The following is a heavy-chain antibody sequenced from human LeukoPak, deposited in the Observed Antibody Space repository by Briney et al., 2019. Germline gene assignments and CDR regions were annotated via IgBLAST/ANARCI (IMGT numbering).Heavy chain of an antibody. CDR1: GFTFSSYE. V-gene: IGHV3-23*01. CDR3: ARGGMRGKISYTYCHMDV. D-gene: IGHD2-2*02. CDR2: FSGSTGST. Sequence: GGSLRLSCAASGFTFSSYEMNWVRQAPGKGLEWLSGFSGSTGSTHYADSVKGRFTISRDNSRDTLSLQMNSLRGEDTAVYYCARGGMRGKISYTYCHMDVWGKGTTVTVSS. J-gene: IGHJ6*03.